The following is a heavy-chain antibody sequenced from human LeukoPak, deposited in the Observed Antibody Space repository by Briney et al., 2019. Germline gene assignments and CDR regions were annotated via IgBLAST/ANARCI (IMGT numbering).Heavy chain of an antibody. V-gene: IGHV3-43*01. Sequence: GGSLRLSCSASGFAFGDYMMHWVRQAPGRGLEWVSHISWESGDIKYGDSVRGRFSISRDNRKSSLYLQMNNLRSEDSGLYYCVKDRGGYTGFDHWGQGALVTVSS. CDR1: GFAFGDYM. CDR3: VKDRGGYTGFDH. D-gene: IGHD5-12*01. J-gene: IGHJ4*02. CDR2: ISWESGDI.